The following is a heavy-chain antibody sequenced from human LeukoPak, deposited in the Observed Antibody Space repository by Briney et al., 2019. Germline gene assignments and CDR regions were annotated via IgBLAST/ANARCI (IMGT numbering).Heavy chain of an antibody. CDR2: INSDGSSI. CDR1: GFTFSSHW. D-gene: IGHD2-8*01. Sequence: GGSLRLSCAASGFTFSSHWMHWVRQAPGKGLVWVSRINSDGSSISYADSVKGRFTISRDNAKNTLYLQMNSLRAEDTAVYYCAREYAIRFSGMDVWGQGTTVTVSS. J-gene: IGHJ6*02. CDR3: AREYAIRFSGMDV. V-gene: IGHV3-74*01.